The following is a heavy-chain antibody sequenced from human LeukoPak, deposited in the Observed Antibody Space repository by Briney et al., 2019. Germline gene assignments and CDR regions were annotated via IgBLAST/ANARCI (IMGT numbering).Heavy chain of an antibody. Sequence: KTSETLSLTCTVSGXSISSYYWSWIRQPPGKGLEWIGYIYYSGSTNYNPSLKSRVTISVDTSKNQFSLKLSSVTAADTAVYYCARVDWYFDLWGRGTLVTVSS. V-gene: IGHV4-59*01. J-gene: IGHJ2*01. CDR1: GXSISSYY. CDR2: IYYSGST. CDR3: ARVDWYFDL.